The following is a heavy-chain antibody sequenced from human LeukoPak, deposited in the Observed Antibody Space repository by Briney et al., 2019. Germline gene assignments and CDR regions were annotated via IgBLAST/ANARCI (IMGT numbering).Heavy chain of an antibody. CDR2: ISGSGGST. D-gene: IGHD3-9*01. V-gene: IGHV3-23*01. Sequence: PGGSLRLSCAASGFTFSSYAMSWVRQAPGKGLEWVSAISGSGGSTYYADSVKGRFTIPRDNSKNTLYLQMNSLRAEDTAVYYCAKRLFDWVDAFDIWGQGTMVTVSS. J-gene: IGHJ3*02. CDR1: GFTFSSYA. CDR3: AKRLFDWVDAFDI.